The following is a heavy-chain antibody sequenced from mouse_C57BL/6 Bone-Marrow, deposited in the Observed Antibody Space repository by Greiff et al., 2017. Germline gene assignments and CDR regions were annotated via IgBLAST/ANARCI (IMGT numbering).Heavy chain of an antibody. D-gene: IGHD4-1*02. J-gene: IGHJ2*01. CDR1: GYTFTSYW. CDR3: ARNQLGHYFDY. Sequence: VQLQQPGAELVMPGASVKLSCKASGYTFTSYWMHWVKQRPGQGLEWIGEIDPSDSYTNYNQKFKGKSTLTVDNSSSTAYMQLSSLTSEDSAVYYCARNQLGHYFDYWGQGTTLTVSS. CDR2: IDPSDSYT. V-gene: IGHV1-69*01.